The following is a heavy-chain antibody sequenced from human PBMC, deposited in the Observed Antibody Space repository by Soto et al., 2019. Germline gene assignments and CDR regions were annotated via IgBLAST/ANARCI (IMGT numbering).Heavy chain of an antibody. CDR2: IYSGGST. CDR1: GFTVSSNY. V-gene: IGHV3-66*01. D-gene: IGHD6-13*01. CDR3: ASEGSSWPKADY. Sequence: EVQLVESGGGLVQPGGSLRLSCAASGFTVSSNYMSWVRQAPGKGLEWVSVIYSGGSTYYADSVKGRFTISRDNSKNTLYLQMTSLRAEDTAVYYCASEGSSWPKADYWGQGTLVTVSS. J-gene: IGHJ4*02.